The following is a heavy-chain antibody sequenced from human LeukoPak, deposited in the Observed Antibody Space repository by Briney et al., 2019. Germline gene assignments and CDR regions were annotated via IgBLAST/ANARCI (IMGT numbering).Heavy chain of an antibody. J-gene: IGHJ4*02. CDR3: AKRDEDYGSGSYHNHYFDY. Sequence: RGCLRLSCAPSVFTFSSYAMSWVRPAPRKGLEWVSAISRSGGSTYYADSVKGRFTISRDNSKNTLYLQMNSLRAEDTAVYYCAKRDEDYGSGSYHNHYFDYWGQGTLVTVSS. D-gene: IGHD3-10*01. V-gene: IGHV3-23*01. CDR2: ISRSGGST. CDR1: VFTFSSYA.